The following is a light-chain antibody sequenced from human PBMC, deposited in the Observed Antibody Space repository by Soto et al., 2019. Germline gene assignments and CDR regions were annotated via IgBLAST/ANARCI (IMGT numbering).Light chain of an antibody. CDR2: EVS. Sequence: QSALTQPPSLSGSPGQSITISCTGTSSDVGSYNLVSWYQQHPGKARKLMIYEVSKRPSRVSNRFSGSKSGNTASLTISGLQADDDADDYCCTYAGSSTYGFGTGTKVTVL. CDR1: SSDVGSYNL. V-gene: IGLV2-23*02. CDR3: CTYAGSSTYG. J-gene: IGLJ1*01.